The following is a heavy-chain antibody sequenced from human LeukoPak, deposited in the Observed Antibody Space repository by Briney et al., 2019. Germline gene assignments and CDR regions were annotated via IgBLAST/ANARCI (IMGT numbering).Heavy chain of an antibody. CDR1: GFTFSSYS. CDR3: ASVREGSTSPLYDY. V-gene: IGHV3-21*01. CDR2: ISSSSSYI. Sequence: GGSLRLSCAASGFTFSSYSMNWVRQAPGKGLEWVSSISSSSSYIYYADSVKGRFTISRDNAKNSLYLQMNSLRAEDTAVYYCASVREGSTSPLYDYWGQGTLVTLSS. J-gene: IGHJ4*02. D-gene: IGHD2-2*01.